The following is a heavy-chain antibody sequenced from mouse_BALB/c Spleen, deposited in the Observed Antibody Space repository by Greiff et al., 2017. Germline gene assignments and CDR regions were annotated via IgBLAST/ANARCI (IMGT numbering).Heavy chain of an antibody. V-gene: IGHV1-69*02. D-gene: IGHD1-1*01. CDR2: IDPSDSET. CDR3: ARTSYGGGYFDY. J-gene: IGHJ2*01. CDR1: GYTFTSYW. Sequence: QVQLQQSGAELVKPGAPVKLSCKASGYTFTSYWMNWVKQRPGRGLEWIGRIDPSDSETHYNQKFKDKATLTVDKSSSTAYIQLSSLTSEDSAVYYCARTSYGGGYFDYWGQGTTLTVSS.